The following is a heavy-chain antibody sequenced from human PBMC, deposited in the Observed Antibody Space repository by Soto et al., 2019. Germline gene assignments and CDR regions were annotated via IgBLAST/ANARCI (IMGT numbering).Heavy chain of an antibody. V-gene: IGHV3-30-3*02. CDR2: ISYDESKK. D-gene: IGHD2-21*01. J-gene: IGHJ4*02. Sequence: AGCLGLSCAACGVTVSNYAMHWVCQAPGKGLERMAIISYDESKKDYADSVKGPFTISRDNTKNSLYLQMNSLRAEDTAVYYCAKGHVFVAPQNGRSFDSWGQRSLVTVSS. CDR1: GVTVSNYA. CDR3: AKGHVFVAPQNGRSFDS.